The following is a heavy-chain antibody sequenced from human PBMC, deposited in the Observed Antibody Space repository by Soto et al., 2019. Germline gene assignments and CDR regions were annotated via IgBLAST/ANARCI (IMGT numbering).Heavy chain of an antibody. V-gene: IGHV3-66*01. D-gene: IGHD6-19*01. CDR1: GFTVSSNY. J-gene: IGHJ3*02. CDR2: IYSGGST. CDR3: AKDRVHSSGWGVVGAFDI. Sequence: PGGSLRLSCAASGFTVSSNYMSWVRQAPGKGLEWVSVIYSGGSTYYADSVKGRFTISRDNSKNTLYLQMNSLRAEDTAVYYCAKDRVHSSGWGVVGAFDIWGQGTMVTVSS.